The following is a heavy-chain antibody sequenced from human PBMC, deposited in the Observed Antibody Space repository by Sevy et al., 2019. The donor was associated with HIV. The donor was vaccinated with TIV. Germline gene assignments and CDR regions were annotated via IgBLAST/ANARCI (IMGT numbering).Heavy chain of an antibody. Sequence: GGSLRLSCAASGFTFSSYAMSWVRQAPGKGLEWVSAISGSGGSTYYVDSVKGRFTMSRDNSKNTLYLQMNSLRAEDTAVYYCANSRYSRGWHFDYWGQGTLVTVSS. D-gene: IGHD6-19*01. CDR2: ISGSGGST. CDR3: ANSRYSRGWHFDY. V-gene: IGHV3-23*01. CDR1: GFTFSSYA. J-gene: IGHJ4*02.